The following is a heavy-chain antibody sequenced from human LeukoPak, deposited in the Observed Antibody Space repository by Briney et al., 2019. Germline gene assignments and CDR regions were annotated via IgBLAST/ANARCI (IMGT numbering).Heavy chain of an antibody. CDR2: IIPIFGTA. Sequence: ASVKVSCKASRGTFSSYAISWVRQAPGQGLEWMGGIIPIFGTANYAQKFQGRVTITTDESTSTAYMELSSLRSEDTAVYYCARVGLGYCSGGSCPDYWGQGALVTVSS. J-gene: IGHJ4*02. CDR3: ARVGLGYCSGGSCPDY. CDR1: RGTFSSYA. D-gene: IGHD2-15*01. V-gene: IGHV1-69*05.